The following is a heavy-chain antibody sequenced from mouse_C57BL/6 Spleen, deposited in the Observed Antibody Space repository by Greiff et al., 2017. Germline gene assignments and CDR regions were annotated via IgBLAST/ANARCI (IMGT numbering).Heavy chain of an antibody. J-gene: IGHJ3*01. CDR2: IYPGDGDT. CDR3: ASSGDGYPSWFAY. CDR1: GYAFSSYW. D-gene: IGHD2-3*01. Sequence: VQLQESGAELVKPGASVKISCKASGYAFSSYWMNWVKQRPGTGLEWIGQIYPGDGDTNYNGKFKGKATLTADKSSSTAYMQLSSLTSEDSAVYFCASSGDGYPSWFAYWGQGTLVTVSA. V-gene: IGHV1-80*01.